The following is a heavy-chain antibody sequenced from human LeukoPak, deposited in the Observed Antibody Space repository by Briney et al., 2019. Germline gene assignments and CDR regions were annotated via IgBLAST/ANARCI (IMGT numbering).Heavy chain of an antibody. CDR1: GGSITSYY. CDR2: IYYSGST. Sequence: PSETLSLTCTVSGGSITSYYWSWIRQPPGKGLEWIGSIYYSGSTNYNPSLKSRVTISVDTSKNQFSLKLSSVTAADTALYYCARGVGSGYTDYWGQGALVTVSS. CDR3: ARGVGSGYTDY. D-gene: IGHD3-22*01. J-gene: IGHJ4*02. V-gene: IGHV4-59*01.